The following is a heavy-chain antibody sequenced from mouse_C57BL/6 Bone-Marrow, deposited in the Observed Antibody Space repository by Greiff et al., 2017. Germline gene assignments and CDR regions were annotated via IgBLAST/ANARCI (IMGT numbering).Heavy chain of an antibody. CDR1: GFDFSRYW. D-gene: IGHD1-1*01. CDR3: ESSLRYYFDY. CDR2: INPDSSTI. Sequence: EVKLLESGGGLVQPGGSLKLSCAASGFDFSRYWMSWVRQAPGKGLEWIGEINPDSSTINYTPSPKDKFIISRDNAKNSLYLQMSKVRSEDTDLYYCESSLRYYFDYWGQGTTLTVSS. V-gene: IGHV4-1*02. J-gene: IGHJ2*01.